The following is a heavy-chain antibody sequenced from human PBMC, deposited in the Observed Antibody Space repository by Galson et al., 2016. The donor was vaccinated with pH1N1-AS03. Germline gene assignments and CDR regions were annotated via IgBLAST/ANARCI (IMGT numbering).Heavy chain of an antibody. CDR2: IRYDETIK. Sequence: SLRLSCAASGFVFSSSAIHWVRQSPGKGLEWVAFIRYDETIKNYADSVKGRFTISRDNPKNTVYLEMNSLRPEDTAVYYCVKGGGYSHGFMEYYFASWGQGTLVTVSS. V-gene: IGHV3-30*02. CDR3: VKGGGYSHGFMEYYFAS. CDR1: GFVFSSSA. D-gene: IGHD3-10*01. J-gene: IGHJ4*02.